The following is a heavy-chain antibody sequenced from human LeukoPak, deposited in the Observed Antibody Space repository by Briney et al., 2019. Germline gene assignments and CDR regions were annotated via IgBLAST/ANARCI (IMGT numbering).Heavy chain of an antibody. CDR2: ISGSGDST. CDR3: AKTRPLDSSSWSHGDY. Sequence: GSLRLSCAAPGITLSSLAMSWVRPAPGKGLEWVSAISGSGDSTYYGDSVKGRFTISRDNSKNTLYLQMNSLRAEDTAVYYCAKTRPLDSSSWSHGDYWGQGTLVTVSS. V-gene: IGHV3-23*01. D-gene: IGHD6-13*01. CDR1: GITLSSLA. J-gene: IGHJ4*02.